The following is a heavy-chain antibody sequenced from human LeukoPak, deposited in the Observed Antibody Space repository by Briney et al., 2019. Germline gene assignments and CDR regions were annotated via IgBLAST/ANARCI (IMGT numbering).Heavy chain of an antibody. V-gene: IGHV3-48*03. Sequence: GLTLRLSCAAWVFIFRYYEINGVREAPGEGREGVSYISSSGNDIYFADFVKGRFTISSENAKTSLDLQLNSRRADDTAVYYCARGAEWVLDYCGEGGLVTVSS. D-gene: IGHD1-26*01. CDR2: ISSSGNDI. CDR1: VFIFRYYE. J-gene: IGHJ4*02. CDR3: ARGAEWVLDY.